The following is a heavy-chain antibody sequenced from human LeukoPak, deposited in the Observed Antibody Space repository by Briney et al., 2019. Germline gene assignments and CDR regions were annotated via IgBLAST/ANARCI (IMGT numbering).Heavy chain of an antibody. CDR2: IRYDGSNK. J-gene: IGHJ6*03. CDR1: GFTFSSYG. V-gene: IGHV3-30*02. CDR3: AKDSWYCSSTSCYDHYYYMDV. D-gene: IGHD2-2*01. Sequence: PGGSLTLSCAASGFTFSSYGMHWVRQAPGNGLEWVAFIRYDGSNKYYADSVKGRFTISRDNSKNTLYLQMNSLRAEDTAVYYCAKDSWYCSSTSCYDHYYYMDVWGKGTTVTISS.